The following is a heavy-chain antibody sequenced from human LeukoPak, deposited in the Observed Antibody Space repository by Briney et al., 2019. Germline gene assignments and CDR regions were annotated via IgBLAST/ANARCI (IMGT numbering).Heavy chain of an antibody. J-gene: IGHJ5*02. CDR3: AKDPYYDSSGYYDH. V-gene: IGHV3-23*01. CDR2: ISGSDGST. D-gene: IGHD3-22*01. CDR1: GFTFSSYT. Sequence: PGGSLRLSCAASGFTFSSYTMGWVRQAPGKGLEWVSAISGSDGSTHYAESVKGRFTVSRDNSKSTLYLQMNSLRAEDTAVYYCAKDPYYDSSGYYDHWGQGTLVIVSS.